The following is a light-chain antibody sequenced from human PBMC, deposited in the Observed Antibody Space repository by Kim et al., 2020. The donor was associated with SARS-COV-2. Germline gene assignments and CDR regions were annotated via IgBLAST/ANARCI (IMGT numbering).Light chain of an antibody. CDR2: GAS. J-gene: IGKJ4*01. CDR3: QQYNDWPLT. Sequence: GSPGERVTLSCRASQSVSSKLAWYQQKPGQSPRLLIYGASARASGVPARLSGSGSGTEFTLTISSLQSEDFAIYYCQQYNDWPLTFGGGTKVDIK. V-gene: IGKV3-15*01. CDR1: QSVSSK.